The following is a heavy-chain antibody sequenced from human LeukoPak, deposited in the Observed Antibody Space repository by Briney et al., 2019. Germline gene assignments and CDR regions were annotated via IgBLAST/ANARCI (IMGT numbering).Heavy chain of an antibody. V-gene: IGHV3-23*01. CDR1: GFTFSNYA. CDR2: ITGSGGNT. CDR3: AKWGGYDVLTGYYVSDY. D-gene: IGHD3-9*01. Sequence: ASLRLSCAASGFTFSNYAMSWVRQAPGKGLEWVSAITGSGGNTYYADSVKGRFTISRDNSKNTVFLQMNSLRAEDTAVYYCAKWGGYDVLTGYYVSDYWGQGTLVTVSS. J-gene: IGHJ4*02.